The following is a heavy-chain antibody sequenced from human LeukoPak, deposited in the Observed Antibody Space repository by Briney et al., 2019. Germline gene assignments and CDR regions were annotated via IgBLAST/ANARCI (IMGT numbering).Heavy chain of an antibody. Sequence: ASVKVSCKASGGTFSSYAISWVRQAPGQGLEWMGRIIPIFGTANYAQEFQGRVTITTDESTSTAYMELSSLRSEDTAVYYCAREARARWEPYYFDYWGQGTLVTVSS. CDR1: GGTFSSYA. CDR2: IIPIFGTA. D-gene: IGHD1-26*01. V-gene: IGHV1-69*05. CDR3: AREARARWEPYYFDY. J-gene: IGHJ4*02.